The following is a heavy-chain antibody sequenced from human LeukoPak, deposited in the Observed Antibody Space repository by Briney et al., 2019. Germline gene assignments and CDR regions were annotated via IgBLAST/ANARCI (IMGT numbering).Heavy chain of an antibody. J-gene: IGHJ5*02. CDR3: ARGGVPAAVGSLFDP. CDR2: IIPILGIA. V-gene: IGHV1-69*02. CDR1: GGTFSSYT. D-gene: IGHD2-2*01. Sequence: SSVKVSCKASGGTFSSYTISWVRQAPGQGLEWMGRIIPILGIANYAQKFQGRVTITADKSTSTAYMELHSLRSEATAAYYCARGGVPAAVGSLFDPWGQGTLVTVSS.